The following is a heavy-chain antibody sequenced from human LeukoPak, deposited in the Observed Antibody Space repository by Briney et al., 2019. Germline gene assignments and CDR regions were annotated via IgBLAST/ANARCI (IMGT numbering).Heavy chain of an antibody. D-gene: IGHD3-10*01. CDR1: GFTFHNYA. Sequence: GGSPRLSCAASGFTFHNYAMHWVRHIPEKGLEWVSSISDSGDSTFYADSMVGRLTISRDNSENTLFLQMNSLRVGDTALYFCAKAISPVLRGTVRGSFDSWGQGTLVTVSS. CDR2: ISDSGDST. J-gene: IGHJ4*02. CDR3: AKAISPVLRGTVRGSFDS. V-gene: IGHV3-23*01.